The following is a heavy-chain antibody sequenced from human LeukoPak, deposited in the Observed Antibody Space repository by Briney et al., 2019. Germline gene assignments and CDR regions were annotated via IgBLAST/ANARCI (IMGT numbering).Heavy chain of an antibody. CDR2: ISGSGGST. V-gene: IGHV3-23*01. CDR1: GFTFSSYT. CDR3: AKGQAGLRREIYFDY. Sequence: TGGSLRLSCAASGFTFSSYTMNWVRQAPGKGLEWVSAISGSGGSTYYADSVKGRFTISRDNSKNTLYLQMNSLRAEDTAVYYCAKGQAGLRREIYFDYWGQGTLVTVSS. D-gene: IGHD5-24*01. J-gene: IGHJ4*02.